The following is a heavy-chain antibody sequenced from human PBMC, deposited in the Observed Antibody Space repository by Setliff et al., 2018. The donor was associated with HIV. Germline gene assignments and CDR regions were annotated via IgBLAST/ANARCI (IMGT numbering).Heavy chain of an antibody. V-gene: IGHV4-39*07. Sequence: SETLSLTCNVSVGSISGSSYYWGWIRQHPGKGLEWIGSIYHSGSASHNPSLKSRITISVDTSKNQFSLKLSSVTAADTAVDYCARVQMAYAAFDVWGQGTMVTVSS. J-gene: IGHJ3*01. CDR2: IYHSGSA. D-gene: IGHD4-17*01. CDR3: ARVQMAYAAFDV. CDR1: VGSISGSSYY.